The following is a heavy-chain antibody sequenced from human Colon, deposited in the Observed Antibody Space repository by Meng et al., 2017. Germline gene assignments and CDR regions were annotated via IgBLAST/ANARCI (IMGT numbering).Heavy chain of an antibody. D-gene: IGHD3-22*01. CDR1: GDRFSSYG. V-gene: IGHV3-33*01. Sequence: GKRVESGGGGVQPGRYLPLSCTASGDRFSSYGMHCVTQAPGKGLEWVAVLPYDGSNKYYADSVKGRFTISRDNSKNTLYLQMNSLRAEDTAVYYCARVPQYYYDSSGASALDYWGQGTLVTVSS. CDR2: LPYDGSNK. CDR3: ARVPQYYYDSSGASALDY. J-gene: IGHJ4*02.